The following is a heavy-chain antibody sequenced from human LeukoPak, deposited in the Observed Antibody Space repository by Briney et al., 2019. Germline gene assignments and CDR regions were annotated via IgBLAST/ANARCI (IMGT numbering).Heavy chain of an antibody. CDR1: GGSISSYY. J-gene: IGHJ6*02. CDR3: VRGSLNPKIGSTYGPAVMDV. Sequence: PSETLSLTCTVSGGSISSYYWNWIRQPPGRGLEWIGCTYYSGSTNSNPSLKSRVTISVSMSKNQVSLKLSSVTAADTAVYYCVRGSLNPKIGSTYGPAVMDVWGQGTTVTVFS. D-gene: IGHD5-18*01. V-gene: IGHV4-59*01. CDR2: TYYSGST.